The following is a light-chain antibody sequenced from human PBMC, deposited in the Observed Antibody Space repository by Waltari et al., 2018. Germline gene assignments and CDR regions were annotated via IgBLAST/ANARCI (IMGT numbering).Light chain of an antibody. CDR3: QQYNNRPPVT. J-gene: IGKJ4*01. V-gene: IGKV3-15*01. CDR1: QSVSSN. CDR2: GAS. Sequence: EIVMTQSPAILSVSPGERATLSCRASQSVSSNLAWYQQKPGQAPRLLIYGASTRATGIPARFSGSGSGTEFTLTISSLQSEDFAVYYCQQYNNRPPVTFGGGTKVEIK.